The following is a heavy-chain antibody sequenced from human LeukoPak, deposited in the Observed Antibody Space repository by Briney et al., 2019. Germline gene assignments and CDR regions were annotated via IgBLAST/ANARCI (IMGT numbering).Heavy chain of an antibody. CDR3: ARGDYDFWSGYYGNAFDI. D-gene: IGHD3-3*01. CDR1: GYSISSGYY. CDR2: IYHSGST. V-gene: IGHV4-38-2*02. Sequence: SETLSLTCTVSGYSISSGYYWGWIRQPPGKGLEWIGSIYHSGSTYYNPSLKSRVTISVDTSKNQFSLKLSSVTAADTAVYYCARGDYDFWSGYYGNAFDIWGQGTMVTVSS. J-gene: IGHJ3*02.